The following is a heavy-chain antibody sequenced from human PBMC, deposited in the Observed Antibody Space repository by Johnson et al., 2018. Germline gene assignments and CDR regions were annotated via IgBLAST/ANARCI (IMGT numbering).Heavy chain of an antibody. CDR2: IYHSGST. J-gene: IGHJ6*03. CDR3: ARGELTGYYYYYYMDG. Sequence: QVQLQESGPGLVKXSGTXSLXCAVSGGSISSSNWWSWVRQPPGKGLEWIGEIYHSGSTNYNPSLKSRVTISVDKSKNQFSLKLSSVTAADTAVYYCARGELTGYYYYYYMDGWGKGTTVTVSS. V-gene: IGHV4-4*02. D-gene: IGHD3-10*01. CDR1: GGSISSSNW.